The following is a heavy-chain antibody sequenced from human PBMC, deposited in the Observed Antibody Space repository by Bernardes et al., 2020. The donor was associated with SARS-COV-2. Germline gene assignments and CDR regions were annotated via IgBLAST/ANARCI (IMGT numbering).Heavy chain of an antibody. V-gene: IGHV3-23*01. CDR2: ISGSGGST. Sequence: GGSLRLSCAASGFTFSSYAMSWVRQAPGKGLEWVSAISGSGGSTYYADSVKGRFTISRDNSKNTLYLQMNSLRAEDTAVHYCARGAYYYYYYMDVWGKGTTVTVSS. CDR1: GFTFSSYA. CDR3: ARGAYYYYYYMDV. J-gene: IGHJ6*03.